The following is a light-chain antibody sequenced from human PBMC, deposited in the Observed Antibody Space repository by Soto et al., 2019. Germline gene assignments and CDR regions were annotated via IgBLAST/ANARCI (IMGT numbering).Light chain of an antibody. CDR2: WAS. J-gene: IGKJ3*01. V-gene: IGKV4-1*01. CDR3: LQYYTSPIT. CDR1: QSLLYSSTTKNY. Sequence: DIVMTQFPDSLAVSLCERATINCKSSQSLLYSSTTKNYLGWYQQKPGQPPRLLLYWASTRESGVPDRFSGSGSGTDFTLPISSLQPEDVAVYYCLQYYTSPITFGPGTKVHIK.